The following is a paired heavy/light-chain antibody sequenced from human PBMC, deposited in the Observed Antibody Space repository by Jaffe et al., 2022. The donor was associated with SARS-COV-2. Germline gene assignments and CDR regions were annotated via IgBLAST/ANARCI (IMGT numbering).Light chain of an antibody. Sequence: EIVLTQSPATLSLSPGERATLSCRASQSVSYYLAWYQQKPGQAPRLLIYDASTRATGIPPRFSGSGSGTDFTLTISSLEPEDFAVYYCQQRSNWPPWTFGQGTKVEI. CDR2: DAS. CDR1: QSVSYY. V-gene: IGKV3-11*01. CDR3: QQRSNWPPWT. J-gene: IGKJ1*01.
Heavy chain of an antibody. J-gene: IGHJ4*02. CDR3: ARVIFCDDCLPTALDY. V-gene: IGHV4-4*02. D-gene: IGHD2-21*01. CDR2: TWHSGSP. Sequence: QVQLQESGPGLVKPSGTLSLTCDVSGGSISSRNWWSWVRQAPGKGLEWIGETWHSGSPNYNPSLKSRVTISVDNPKNQFSLKLTSVTAADTAVYYCARVIFCDDCLPTALDYWGQGILVTVSS. CDR1: GGSISSRNW.